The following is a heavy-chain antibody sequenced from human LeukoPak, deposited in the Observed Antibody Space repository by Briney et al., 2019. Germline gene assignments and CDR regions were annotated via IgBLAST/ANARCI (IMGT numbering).Heavy chain of an antibody. CDR3: VKDREMGSGWAYFQH. Sequence: GGSLRLSCSASGFTFSTHAMHWVRQAPGKGLEYVSAIGRNGDSTYYADSVKGRFTISRDNSKNTLYLQMSSLRPEDTAVYYCVKDREMGSGWAYFQHWGQGTLVTVSS. J-gene: IGHJ1*01. CDR2: IGRNGDST. D-gene: IGHD6-19*01. V-gene: IGHV3-64D*06. CDR1: GFTFSTHA.